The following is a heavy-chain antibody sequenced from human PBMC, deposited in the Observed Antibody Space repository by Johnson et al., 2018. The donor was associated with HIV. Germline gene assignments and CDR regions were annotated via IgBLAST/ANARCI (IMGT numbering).Heavy chain of an antibody. V-gene: IGHV3-30*02. CDR1: GFTFSSYG. Sequence: QMQLVESGGRVVRRGGSLRLSCAASGFTFSSYGIHWVRQAPGKGLEWVSFIRYDGSNKYYADSVKGRFTISRDNSKNTLYLQMNSLRGEDTAVYYCATLKGPRLHIAARRPDAFDIWGQGT. CDR3: ATLKGPRLHIAARRPDAFDI. D-gene: IGHD6-6*01. J-gene: IGHJ3*02. CDR2: IRYDGSNK.